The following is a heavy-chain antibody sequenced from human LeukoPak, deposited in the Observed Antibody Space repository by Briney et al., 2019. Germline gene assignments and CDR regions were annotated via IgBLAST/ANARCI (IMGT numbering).Heavy chain of an antibody. V-gene: IGHV3-21*01. CDR1: GFTFSSYS. Sequence: PGGSLRLSCAASGFTFSSYSMNWVHQAPGKGLEWVSSISSSSSYIYYADSVKGRFTISRDNAKNSLYLQMNSLRAEDTAVYYCARVGATDYFDYWGQGTLVTVSS. D-gene: IGHD5-12*01. CDR2: ISSSSSYI. J-gene: IGHJ4*02. CDR3: ARVGATDYFDY.